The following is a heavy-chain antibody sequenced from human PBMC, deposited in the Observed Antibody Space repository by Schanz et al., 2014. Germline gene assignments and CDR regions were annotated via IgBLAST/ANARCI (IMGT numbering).Heavy chain of an antibody. CDR3: AKDVRPVANTVHFYYMDV. D-gene: IGHD6-19*01. Sequence: PGGSLRLSCSASGFTFSTYAMSWARQTPGQGLEWVSSITTGGNTYYRDSVKGRFTISRDNSKNTLYLQMNSLRAEDTAVYYCAKDVRPVANTVHFYYMDVWGQGTTVTVSS. V-gene: IGHV3-23*01. CDR2: ITTGGNT. CDR1: GFTFSTYA. J-gene: IGHJ6*02.